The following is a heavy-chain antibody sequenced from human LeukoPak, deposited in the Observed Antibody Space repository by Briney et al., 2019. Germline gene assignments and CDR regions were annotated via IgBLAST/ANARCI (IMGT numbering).Heavy chain of an antibody. J-gene: IGHJ6*02. CDR1: GGSISSYY. V-gene: IGHV4-4*07. CDR3: ARGGYYDFWSGSAYGMDV. Sequence: SETLSLTCTVSGGSISSYYWSWIRQPAGKGLEWIGRIYTSGSTNYNPSLKSRVTMSVDTSKNQFSLKLSSVTAADTAVYYCARGGYYDFWSGSAYGMDVWGQGTTVTVSS. CDR2: IYTSGST. D-gene: IGHD3-3*01.